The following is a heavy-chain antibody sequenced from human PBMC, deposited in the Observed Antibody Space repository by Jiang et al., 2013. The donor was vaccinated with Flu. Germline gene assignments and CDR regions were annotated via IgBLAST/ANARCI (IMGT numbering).Heavy chain of an antibody. CDR2: IDWDDDK. CDR3: ARKVPLNSRSPYFDF. J-gene: IGHJ4*02. CDR1: GFSLSTNEMS. Sequence: KPTQTLTLTCTFSGFSLSTNEMSVSWIRQPPGKALEWLARIDWDDDKFYSLSLESRLTISKDTSKNQVALTMANMHPADTGTYYCARKVPLNSRSPYFDFWGQGTPVTVSS. D-gene: IGHD2-15*01. V-gene: IGHV2-70*16.